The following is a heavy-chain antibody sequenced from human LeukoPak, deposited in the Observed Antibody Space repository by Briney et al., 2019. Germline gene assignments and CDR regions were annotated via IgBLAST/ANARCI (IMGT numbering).Heavy chain of an antibody. CDR1: GYTFTSYY. CDR2: INPSGGST. D-gene: IGHD2-2*01. V-gene: IGHV1-46*01. J-gene: IGHJ6*02. Sequence: ASVKVSCKASGYTFTSYYMHWVRQAPGQGLEWMGIINPSGGSTSYAQKFQGRVTMTRDTSTSTVYMELSSLRFEDTAVYYCARDRKDIVVVPAPNGMDVWGQGTTVTVSS. CDR3: ARDRKDIVVVPAPNGMDV.